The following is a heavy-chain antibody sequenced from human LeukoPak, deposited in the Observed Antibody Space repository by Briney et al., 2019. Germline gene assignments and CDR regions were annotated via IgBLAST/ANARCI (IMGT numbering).Heavy chain of an antibody. Sequence: GGSLRLSCAASGFTFSSYSMNWVRQAPGKGLEWVSSISSSSYIYYADSVKGRFTISRDNAKNSLYLQMNSLRAEDTAVYYCARDAHYDFWSGYRPYFDYWGQGTLVTVSS. CDR2: ISSSSYI. CDR3: ARDAHYDFWSGYRPYFDY. CDR1: GFTFSSYS. D-gene: IGHD3-3*01. V-gene: IGHV3-21*01. J-gene: IGHJ4*02.